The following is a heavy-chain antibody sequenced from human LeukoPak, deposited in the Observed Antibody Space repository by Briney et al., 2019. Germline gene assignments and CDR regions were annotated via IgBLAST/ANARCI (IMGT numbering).Heavy chain of an antibody. Sequence: GGSLRLSCAASGFTFSDYYMSWIRQAPGKGLEWVSYISSSGSTIYCADSVKGRFTISRDNAKNSLYLQMNSLRAEDTAVYYCARDPSFDILTGYDYWGQGTLVTVSS. CDR2: ISSSGSTI. D-gene: IGHD3-9*01. V-gene: IGHV3-11*04. CDR3: ARDPSFDILTGYDY. J-gene: IGHJ4*02. CDR1: GFTFSDYY.